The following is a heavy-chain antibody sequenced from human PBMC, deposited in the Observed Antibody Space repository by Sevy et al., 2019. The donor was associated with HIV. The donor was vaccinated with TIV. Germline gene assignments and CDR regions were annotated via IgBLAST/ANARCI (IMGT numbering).Heavy chain of an antibody. CDR1: GFTFSSYG. V-gene: IGHV3-30*02. CDR3: AKAPVYYYGSGYYYGMDV. Sequence: GGSLRLSCAASGFTFSSYGMHWVRQAPGKGLEWVAFIRYDGSKKYYADSVKGRFTISRDNSKNTLYLQMNSLRAEDTAVYYCAKAPVYYYGSGYYYGMDVWGQGTTVTVSS. CDR2: IRYDGSKK. D-gene: IGHD3-22*01. J-gene: IGHJ6*02.